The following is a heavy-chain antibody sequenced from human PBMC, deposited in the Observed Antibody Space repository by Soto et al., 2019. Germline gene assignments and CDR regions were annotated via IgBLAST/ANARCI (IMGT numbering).Heavy chain of an antibody. D-gene: IGHD1-26*01. V-gene: IGHV3-74*01. J-gene: IGHJ3*02. CDR1: GFTFSIYA. Sequence: GGSLRLSCAASGFTFSIYAMSWVRQAPGKGLVCISRIHGDESSASYADSVKGRFTISRDNAKSTLYLQMNSLRVEDTAVYYCVRDLRVGGTGAFDIWGQGTKVTVSS. CDR2: IHGDESSA. CDR3: VRDLRVGGTGAFDI.